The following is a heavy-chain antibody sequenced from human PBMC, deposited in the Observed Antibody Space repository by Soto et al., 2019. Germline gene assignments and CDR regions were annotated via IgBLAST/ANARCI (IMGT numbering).Heavy chain of an antibody. Sequence: ASVKVSCKASGGTFSSYAISWVRQAPGQGLEWMGGIIPIFGTANYAQKFQGRVTITADESTSTAYMELSSLRSEDTAVYYCARVVSLNFDWLLPQYYFDYWGQGTRVTVS. CDR1: GGTFSSYA. J-gene: IGHJ4*02. CDR3: ARVVSLNFDWLLPQYYFDY. V-gene: IGHV1-69*13. CDR2: IIPIFGTA. D-gene: IGHD3-9*01.